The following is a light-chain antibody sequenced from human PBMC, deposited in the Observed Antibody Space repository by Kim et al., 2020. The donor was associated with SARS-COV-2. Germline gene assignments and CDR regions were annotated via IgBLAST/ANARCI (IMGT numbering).Light chain of an antibody. CDR3: NSRGSNDNVL. CDR2: GKN. V-gene: IGLV3-19*01. CDR1: SLRSYY. J-gene: IGLJ2*01. Sequence: SSELTQDHAVSVALGQTVRITCQGDSLRSYYATWYQQKPGQAPIVVIYGKNNRPSGIPDRFSGSSSGDTASLTITGTQAGDEADYYCNSRGSNDNVLFGG.